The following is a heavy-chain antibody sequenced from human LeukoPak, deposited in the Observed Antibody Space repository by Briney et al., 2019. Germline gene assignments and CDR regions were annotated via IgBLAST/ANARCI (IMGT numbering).Heavy chain of an antibody. J-gene: IGHJ4*02. V-gene: IGHV4-34*01. CDR2: INHSGST. D-gene: IGHD1-26*01. CDR3: ATSRWGRFGY. CDR1: GGSFSSYY. Sequence: PSETLSLTCAVYGGSFSSYYWSWIRQPPGKGLEWIGEINHSGSTNYNPSLKSRVTISVDTSKNQFSLKLSSVTAADTAVYYCATSRWGRFGYWGQGTLVTVSS.